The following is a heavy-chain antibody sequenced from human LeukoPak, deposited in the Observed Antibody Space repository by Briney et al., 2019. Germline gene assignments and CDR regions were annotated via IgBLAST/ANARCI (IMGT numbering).Heavy chain of an antibody. J-gene: IGHJ3*02. CDR1: GFTFSSYA. CDR2: ISSSGGIT. D-gene: IGHD4-17*01. V-gene: IGHV3-23*01. Sequence: PRGSLRLSCAASGFTFSSYAMSWGRHAPGKGLEWVSAISSSGGITYYADSVKGRFTISRDNSKNTLYLQMNSLRAEDTAVYYCAKDLKETVTTTTDAFDIWGQGTMVTVSS. CDR3: AKDLKETVTTTTDAFDI.